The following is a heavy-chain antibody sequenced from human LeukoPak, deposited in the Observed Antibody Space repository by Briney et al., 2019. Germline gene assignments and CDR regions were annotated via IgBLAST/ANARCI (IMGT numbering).Heavy chain of an antibody. CDR2: IYNSGST. D-gene: IGHD4-17*01. Sequence: PSQTLSLTCTVSGDSISSGGFYWGWIRQPAGKGLEWIGRIYNSGSTNYNPSLRSGVTISVDTSKNQFSLKLNSVTAADTAVYYCARDYDDLFDYWGQGTLVTVSS. CDR1: GDSISSGGFY. V-gene: IGHV4-61*02. J-gene: IGHJ4*02. CDR3: ARDYDDLFDY.